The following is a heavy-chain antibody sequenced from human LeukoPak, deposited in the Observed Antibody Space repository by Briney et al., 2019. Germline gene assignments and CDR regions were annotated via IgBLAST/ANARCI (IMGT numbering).Heavy chain of an antibody. D-gene: IGHD6-13*01. V-gene: IGHV3-33*06. CDR1: GFTFSSYG. CDR2: IWYDGSNK. J-gene: IGHJ4*02. Sequence: GGSLRLSCAASGFTFSSYGMRWVRQAPGKGLEWVAVIWYDGSNKYYADSVKGRFTISRDNSKNTLYLQMNSLRAEDTAVYYCAKDHGSSWYYFDYWGQGTLVTVSS. CDR3: AKDHGSSWYYFDY.